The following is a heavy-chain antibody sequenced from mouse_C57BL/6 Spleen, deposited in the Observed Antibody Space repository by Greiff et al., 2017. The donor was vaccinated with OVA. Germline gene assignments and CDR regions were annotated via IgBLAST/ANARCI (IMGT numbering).Heavy chain of an antibody. CDR2: ISSGGSYT. J-gene: IGHJ2*01. V-gene: IGHV5-6*01. Sequence: EVQGVESGGDLVKPGGSLKLSCAASGFTFSSYGMSWVRQTPDKRLEWVATISSGGSYTYYPDSVKGRFTISRDNAKNTLYLQRSSLKAEDTAMYDCARGDFDRGYFDYWGQGTTLTVSS. CDR1: GFTFSSYG. CDR3: ARGDFDRGYFDY.